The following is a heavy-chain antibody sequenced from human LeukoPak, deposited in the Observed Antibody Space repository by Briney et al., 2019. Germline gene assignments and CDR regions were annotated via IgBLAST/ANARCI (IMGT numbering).Heavy chain of an antibody. CDR3: AKKGQADDDGKPD. Sequence: GGSLRLSCAASGFTFGIYDLSWVRQAPGKGLECVSAINRGVGSTYYADSVKGRFTISRDNSKNTLYLQMNNLRADDTAVYYCAKKGQADDDGKPDWGQGTLVTASS. V-gene: IGHV3-23*01. J-gene: IGHJ4*02. D-gene: IGHD1-1*01. CDR1: GFTFGIYD. CDR2: INRGVGST.